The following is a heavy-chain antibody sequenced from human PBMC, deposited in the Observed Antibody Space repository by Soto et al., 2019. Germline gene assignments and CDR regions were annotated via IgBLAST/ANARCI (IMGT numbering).Heavy chain of an antibody. V-gene: IGHV4-34*01. Sequence: SETLSLTCAVYGGSFSGHSWTWIRQSPGKGLEWIGDINHSGRVNYSPSLTSRVTISLDTSKNQFSLTLSAVTAADTAMDYCSTRAYDTNGYYRFDPWGQGTLVTVSS. D-gene: IGHD3-22*01. J-gene: IGHJ5*01. CDR2: INHSGRV. CDR3: STRAYDTNGYYRFDP. CDR1: GGSFSGHS.